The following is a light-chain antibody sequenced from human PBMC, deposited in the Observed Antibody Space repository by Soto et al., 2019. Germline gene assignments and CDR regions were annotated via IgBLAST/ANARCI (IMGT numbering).Light chain of an antibody. CDR2: AAS. CDR1: QGISSY. CDR3: QKYDSDASLT. J-gene: IGKJ4*01. V-gene: IGKV1-27*01. Sequence: DIQMTQSPSSLSASVGDRVTVTCRASQGISSYLAWYQQKPGKVPKLLIYAASTLQPGVPSRFSGSGSGTDFTLTISSLQPEDVATYYCQKYDSDASLTFGGGTKVEIK.